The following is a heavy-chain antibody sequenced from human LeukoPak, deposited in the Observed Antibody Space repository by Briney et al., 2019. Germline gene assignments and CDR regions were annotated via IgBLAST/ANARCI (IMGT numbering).Heavy chain of an antibody. D-gene: IGHD6-13*01. CDR3: AKDSAAEYFQH. Sequence: GGSLRLSCAASGFTFSSFAVHWVRQAPGKGLEWVAVISRDGRNKYFADSVKGRFTISRDNSKNTLYLQMNSLRAEDTAVYYCAKDSAAEYFQHWGQGTLVTVSS. J-gene: IGHJ1*01. V-gene: IGHV3-30*04. CDR2: ISRDGRNK. CDR1: GFTFSSFA.